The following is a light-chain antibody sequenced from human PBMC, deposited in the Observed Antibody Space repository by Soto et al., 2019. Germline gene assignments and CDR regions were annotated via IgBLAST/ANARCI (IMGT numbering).Light chain of an antibody. J-gene: IGKJ1*01. CDR2: GAS. CDR1: HSVITNF. V-gene: IGKV3-20*01. Sequence: EIVLTQSPGTLSLSPGEGATLSCRDSHSVITNFFAWYQQKPGQASRLLIYGASTRATGIPDRFSGSGSGTDFTFTISRLEPEDFAVYYCQQYGRTSWTFGQGTKVDIK. CDR3: QQYGRTSWT.